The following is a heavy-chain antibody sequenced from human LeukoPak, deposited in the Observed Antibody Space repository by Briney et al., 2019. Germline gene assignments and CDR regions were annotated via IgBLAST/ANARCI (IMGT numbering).Heavy chain of an antibody. D-gene: IGHD3-9*01. J-gene: IGHJ2*01. Sequence: KGLEGFSSIEYSGGSTYYADSVKGRVTISIDNAKTSLSLRINSLSAEDTAVYYCATGYFFFQAEDGIRGICTVSEFLLNRYSDL. V-gene: IGHV3-23*01. CDR3: ATGYFFFQAEDGIRGICTVSEFLLNRYSDL. CDR2: IEYSGGST.